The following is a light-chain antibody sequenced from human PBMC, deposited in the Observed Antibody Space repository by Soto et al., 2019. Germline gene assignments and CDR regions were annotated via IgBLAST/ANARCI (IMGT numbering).Light chain of an antibody. CDR3: QQYDIWPWS. CDR2: GAS. J-gene: IGKJ1*01. CDR1: QSVSSN. Sequence: SQSAAAVSVTQRERATLSCRASQSVSSNLAWYQQKPGQAPRLLIYGASTRAAGVPARFSGSGSGTEFTLTISSLQSEDCAVYYSQQYDIWPWSFGEGSKVDI. V-gene: IGKV3-15*01.